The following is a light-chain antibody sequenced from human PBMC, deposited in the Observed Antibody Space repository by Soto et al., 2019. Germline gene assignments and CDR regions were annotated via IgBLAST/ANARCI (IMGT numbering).Light chain of an antibody. CDR2: DAS. Sequence: EIVLTQSPATLSLSPGERATLSCRPSQSVSSYLAWYQQKPGQAPRLLIYDASNRATGIPARFSGSGSGTDFTLTISSLEPEDFAVYYCQQRSNWPRRTFGQGTKVEIK. CDR1: QSVSSY. CDR3: QQRSNWPRRT. J-gene: IGKJ1*01. V-gene: IGKV3-11*01.